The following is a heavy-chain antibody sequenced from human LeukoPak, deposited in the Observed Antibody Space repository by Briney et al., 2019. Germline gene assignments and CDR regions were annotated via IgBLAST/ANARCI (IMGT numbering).Heavy chain of an antibody. J-gene: IGHJ4*02. V-gene: IGHV1-2*06. Sequence: ASVEVSCKASGYTFTGCYMHWVRQAPGQGLEWMGRINPNSGGTNYAQKFQGRVTMTRDTSISTAYMELSRLRSDDTAVYYCARDEGYCSSTNCYDDFDYWGQGTLVTVSS. CDR3: ARDEGYCSSTNCYDDFDY. D-gene: IGHD2-2*01. CDR1: GYTFTGCY. CDR2: INPNSGGT.